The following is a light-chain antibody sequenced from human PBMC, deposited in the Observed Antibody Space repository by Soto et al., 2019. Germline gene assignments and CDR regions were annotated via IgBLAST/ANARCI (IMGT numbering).Light chain of an antibody. Sequence: QSALTQPPSASGSPGQSVTISWTGTNNDVGRYNYVSWYQQHPGKAPKVIISDVSERPSGVPDRFSGSKSGNTASLTVSGLQAEDEADYYCSSYAGSNIWVFGGGTKLTVL. CDR2: DVS. J-gene: IGLJ3*02. V-gene: IGLV2-8*01. CDR3: SSYAGSNIWV. CDR1: NNDVGRYNY.